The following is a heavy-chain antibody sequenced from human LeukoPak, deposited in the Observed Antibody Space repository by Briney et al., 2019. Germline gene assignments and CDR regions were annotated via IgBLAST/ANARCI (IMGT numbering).Heavy chain of an antibody. D-gene: IGHD3-9*01. J-gene: IGHJ4*02. CDR2: IYYSGST. CDR3: AKDPLRYFDWLPYFDY. Sequence: SETLSLTCTVSGGSISSYYWSWIRQPPGKGLEWIGYIYYSGSTNYNPSLKSRATISVDTSKNQFSLKLSSVTAADTAVYYCAKDPLRYFDWLPYFDYWGQGTLVTVSS. CDR1: GGSISSYY. V-gene: IGHV4-59*01.